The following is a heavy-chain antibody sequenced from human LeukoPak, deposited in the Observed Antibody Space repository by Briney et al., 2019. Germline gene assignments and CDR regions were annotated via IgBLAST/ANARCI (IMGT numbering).Heavy chain of an antibody. D-gene: IGHD3-10*01. V-gene: IGHV3-30*03. J-gene: IGHJ4*02. CDR3: ASWGGITMVRGALSNPFGY. Sequence: PGGSLRLSCAASGFTFSSYGMHWVRQAPGKGLEWVAVISYDGSNKYYADSVKGRFTISRDNSKNTLYLQMNSLRAEDTAVYYCASWGGITMVRGALSNPFGYWGQGTLVTVSS. CDR2: ISYDGSNK. CDR1: GFTFSSYG.